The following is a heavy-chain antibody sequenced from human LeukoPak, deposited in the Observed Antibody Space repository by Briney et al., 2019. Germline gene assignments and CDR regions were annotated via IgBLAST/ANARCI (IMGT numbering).Heavy chain of an antibody. CDR3: AKDSYYYDSSGQYDY. CDR1: GFTFSSYA. D-gene: IGHD3-22*01. V-gene: IGHV3-23*01. J-gene: IGHJ4*02. Sequence: GGSLRLSCAASGFTFSSYAMSWVRQAPGKGLEWVSAISGSGGSTYYADSVKGRFTISRDNSKNTLYLQMNSLRAEDTAVYYCAKDSYYYDSSGQYDYWGQGTLVTVSS. CDR2: ISGSGGST.